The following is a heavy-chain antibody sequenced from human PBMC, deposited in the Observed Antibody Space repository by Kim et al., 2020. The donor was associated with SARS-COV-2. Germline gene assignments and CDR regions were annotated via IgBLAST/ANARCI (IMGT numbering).Heavy chain of an antibody. Sequence: ASVKVSCKASGYTFTGYYMHWVRQAPGQGLEWMGWINPNSGGTNYAQKFQGRVTMTRDTSISTAYMELSRLRSDDTAVYYCANSAAGTPSPYYYGMDVWGQGTTVTVSS. V-gene: IGHV1-2*02. CDR1: GYTFTGYY. D-gene: IGHD6-13*01. J-gene: IGHJ6*02. CDR2: INPNSGGT. CDR3: ANSAAGTPSPYYYGMDV.